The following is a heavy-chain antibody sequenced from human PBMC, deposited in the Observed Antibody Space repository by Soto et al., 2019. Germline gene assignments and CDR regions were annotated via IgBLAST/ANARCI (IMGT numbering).Heavy chain of an antibody. J-gene: IGHJ6*02. Sequence: SQTLSLTCAISGDSVSSISAAWNWIRQSPSRGLEWLGRTYYRSKWYNDYAVSVKSRITINPDTSKNQFSLQLNSVTPEDTAVYYCARADIVLVPAAPEFYYYYGMDVWGQGTTVTVSS. CDR2: TYYRSKWYN. CDR1: GDSVSSISAA. V-gene: IGHV6-1*01. D-gene: IGHD2-2*01. CDR3: ARADIVLVPAAPEFYYYYGMDV.